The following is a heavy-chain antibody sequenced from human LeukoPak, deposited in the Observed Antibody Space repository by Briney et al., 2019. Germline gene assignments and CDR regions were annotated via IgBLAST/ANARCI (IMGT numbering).Heavy chain of an antibody. Sequence: GGSLRLSCAASGFTFSSYSMNWVRQAPGKGLEWVSYISSSSSTIYYADSVKGRFTISRDNAKNSLYLQMSSLRAEDTAVYYCARDRHYDFWSGYPALPNAFDIWGQGTMVTVSS. CDR1: GFTFSSYS. CDR2: ISSSSSTI. J-gene: IGHJ3*02. CDR3: ARDRHYDFWSGYPALPNAFDI. D-gene: IGHD3-3*01. V-gene: IGHV3-48*01.